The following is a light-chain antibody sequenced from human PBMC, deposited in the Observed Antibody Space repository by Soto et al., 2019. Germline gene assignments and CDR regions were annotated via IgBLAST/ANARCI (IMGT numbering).Light chain of an antibody. CDR3: SSYTSSSTYV. CDR1: SSDVGGYNY. Sequence: QSALTQPASVSGSPGQSITISCTGTSSDVGGYNYVSWYQQHPGKAPKLMIYDVSNRPSGVSNRSSGSKSGNTASLTISGLQAEDEADYYCSSYTSSSTYVFGTGTKLNVL. CDR2: DVS. J-gene: IGLJ1*01. V-gene: IGLV2-14*01.